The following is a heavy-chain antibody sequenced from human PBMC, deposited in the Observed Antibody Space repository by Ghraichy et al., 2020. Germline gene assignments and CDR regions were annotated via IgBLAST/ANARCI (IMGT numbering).Heavy chain of an antibody. J-gene: IGHJ4*02. V-gene: IGHV2-70*01. CDR1: GFSLSTSGMC. CDR2: IDWDDDK. Sequence: SGPTLVKPTQTLTLTCTFSGFSLSTSGMCVSWIRQPPGKALEWLALIDWDDDKYYSTSLKTRLTISKDTSKNQVVLTMTNMDPVDTATYYCARIRGGYSSHARYYYLDDWGQGTLVTVYS. D-gene: IGHD5-18*01. CDR3: ARIRGGYSSHARYYYLDD.